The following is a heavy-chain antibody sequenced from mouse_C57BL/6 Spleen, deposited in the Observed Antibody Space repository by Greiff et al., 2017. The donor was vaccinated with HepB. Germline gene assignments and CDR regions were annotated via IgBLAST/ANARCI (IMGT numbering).Heavy chain of an antibody. V-gene: IGHV1-18*01. CDR2: INPNNGGT. CDR1: GYTFTDYN. CDR3: ARKGTMVTTYYAMDY. D-gene: IGHD2-2*01. J-gene: IGHJ4*01. Sequence: EVKLMESGPELVKPGASVKIPCKASGYTFTDYNMDWVKQSHGKSLEWIGDINPNNGGTIYNQKFKGKATLTVDKSSSTAYMELRSLTSEDTAVYYCARKGTMVTTYYAMDYWGQGTSVTVSS.